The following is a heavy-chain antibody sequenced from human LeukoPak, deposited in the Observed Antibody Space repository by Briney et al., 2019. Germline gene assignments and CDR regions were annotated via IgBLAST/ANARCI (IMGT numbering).Heavy chain of an antibody. Sequence: GGSLRLSCAASGFTFSNYGMTWVRQAPGKGLEWVSYISSSSSTIYYADSVKGRFTISRDNAKNSLYLQLNSLRAEDTAVYYCARSSRFLEWLLYSDWFDPWGQGTLVTVSS. V-gene: IGHV3-48*01. CDR3: ARSSRFLEWLLYSDWFDP. CDR1: GFTFSNYG. D-gene: IGHD3-3*01. J-gene: IGHJ5*02. CDR2: ISSSSSTI.